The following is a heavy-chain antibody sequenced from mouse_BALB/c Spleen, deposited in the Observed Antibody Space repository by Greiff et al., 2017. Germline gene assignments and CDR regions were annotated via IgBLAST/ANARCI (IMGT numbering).Heavy chain of an antibody. D-gene: IGHD2-12*01. CDR2: ISYSGST. V-gene: IGHV3-8*02. CDR3: AGGELLRGTMDY. Sequence: EVKLEESGPSLVKPSQTLSLTCSVTGDSITSGYWNWIRKFPGNKLEYMGYISYSGSTFYNPSRKSRISITRDTSKNQYYLQLNSVTTEDTATYYGAGGELLRGTMDYWGQGTSVTVSS. J-gene: IGHJ4*01. CDR1: GDSITSGY.